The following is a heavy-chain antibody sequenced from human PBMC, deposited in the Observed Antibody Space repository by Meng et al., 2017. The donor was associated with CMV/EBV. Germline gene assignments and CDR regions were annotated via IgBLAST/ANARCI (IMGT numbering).Heavy chain of an antibody. CDR2: TSSSSSYI. CDR3: ARGGIAARLCDY. V-gene: IGHV3-21*01. CDR1: GFTFSIYS. J-gene: IGHJ4*02. Sequence: GGSLRLSCVPSGFTFSIYSMNWVRQAPGKGLEWVSSTSSSSSYIYYADSVKGRFTISRDNAKNSLYLQMNSLRAEDTAVYYCARGGIAARLCDYWGQGTLVTVSS. D-gene: IGHD6-6*01.